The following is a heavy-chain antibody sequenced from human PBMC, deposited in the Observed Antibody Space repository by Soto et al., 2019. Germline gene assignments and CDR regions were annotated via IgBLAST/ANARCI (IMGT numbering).Heavy chain of an antibody. D-gene: IGHD3-22*01. CDR2: IYYSGST. Sequence: SETLSLTCTVSGGSISSGDYYWSWIRQPPGKGLEWIGYIYYSGSTYYNPSLRSRVTISVDTSKNQFSLKLSSVTAADTAVYYCARETYYYDSSGYYEGYNWFDPWGQGTLVTVSS. CDR3: ARETYYYDSSGYYEGYNWFDP. J-gene: IGHJ5*02. CDR1: GGSISSGDYY. V-gene: IGHV4-30-4*01.